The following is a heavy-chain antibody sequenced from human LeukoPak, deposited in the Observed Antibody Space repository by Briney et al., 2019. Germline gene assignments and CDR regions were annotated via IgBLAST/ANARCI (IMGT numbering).Heavy chain of an antibody. CDR3: ARADSSGYYPYYYYYMDV. CDR2: IISIFGTA. D-gene: IGHD3-22*01. CDR1: GGTFSSYA. Sequence: SVKVSCKASGGTFSSYAIGWVRQAPGQGLEWMGGIISIFGTANYAQKFQGRVTITADKSTSTAYMELSSLRSEDTAVYYCARADSSGYYPYYYYYMDVWGKGTTVTVSS. V-gene: IGHV1-69*06. J-gene: IGHJ6*03.